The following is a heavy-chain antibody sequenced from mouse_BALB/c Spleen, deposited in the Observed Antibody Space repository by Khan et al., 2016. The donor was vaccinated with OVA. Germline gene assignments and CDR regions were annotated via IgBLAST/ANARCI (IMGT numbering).Heavy chain of an antibody. CDR2: VNPYNGDT. CDR1: GYTFTDYY. CDR3: AGYRFAY. J-gene: IGHJ3*01. V-gene: IGHV1-19*01. Sequence: EVQLQQSGPELVKPGASVKMSCKASGYTFTDYYVDWVRQTHGESFEWIGRVNPYNGDTTYNQKFKGKATLTVDKSSSTAYMELNSLTSEDSAVYYCAGYRFAYWGQGTLVTVSA.